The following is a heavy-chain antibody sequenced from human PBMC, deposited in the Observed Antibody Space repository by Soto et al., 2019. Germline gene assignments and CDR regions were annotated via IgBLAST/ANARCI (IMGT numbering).Heavy chain of an antibody. D-gene: IGHD3-3*01. CDR2: IIPIFGTA. V-gene: IGHV1-69*01. CDR3: ARVRIGVLSGDYPGMGQFDP. CDR1: GGTFSSYA. Sequence: QVQLVQSGAEVKKPGSSVKVSCKASGGTFSSYAISWVRQAPGQGLEWMGGIIPIFGTANYGQKFQGRVTITAAESTITAYRERSSRRSEDTAVYYCARVRIGVLSGDYPGMGQFDPCGQGTLVTVSS. J-gene: IGHJ5*02.